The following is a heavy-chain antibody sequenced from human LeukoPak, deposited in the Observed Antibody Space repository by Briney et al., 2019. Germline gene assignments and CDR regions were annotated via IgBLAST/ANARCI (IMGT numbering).Heavy chain of an antibody. D-gene: IGHD3-22*01. CDR2: IYYTGNT. CDR1: GGSISTYY. Sequence: SETLSLTCTISGGSISTYYWTWIRQPPGKALEWIGYIYYTGNTNYNPSLKSRVTISLDTSTTQFSLHLTSVTAADTAVYYCARARDSSGFRALFDDWGQGTLVTVSS. CDR3: ARARDSSGFRALFDD. V-gene: IGHV4-59*01. J-gene: IGHJ4*02.